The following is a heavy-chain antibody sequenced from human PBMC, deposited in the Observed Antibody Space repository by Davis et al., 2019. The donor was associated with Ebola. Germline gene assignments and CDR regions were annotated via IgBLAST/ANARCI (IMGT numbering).Heavy chain of an antibody. D-gene: IGHD5-12*01. J-gene: IGHJ6*04. Sequence: HSQTPSLTRAISGDSVSGTSGAWNWIRQSPSRGLEWLGRTYYTSKWYNDYSVSVKSRITINADTSKNQLSLQLNSVTPEDTAVYFCARGWMRTGLDVWGKGTTVTVSS. V-gene: IGHV6-1*01. CDR3: ARGWMRTGLDV. CDR2: TYYTSKWYN. CDR1: GDSVSGTSGA.